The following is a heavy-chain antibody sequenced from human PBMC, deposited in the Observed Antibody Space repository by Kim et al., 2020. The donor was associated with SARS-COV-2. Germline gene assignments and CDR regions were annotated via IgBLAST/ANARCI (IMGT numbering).Heavy chain of an antibody. CDR1: GFTFSSYE. V-gene: IGHV3-48*03. D-gene: IGHD6-19*01. Sequence: GGSLSLSCAASGFTFSSYEMNWVRQAPGKGLEWVSYISSSGSTIYYADSVKGRFTISRDNAKNSLYLQMNSLRAEDTAVYYCAREDSSGWSRVDYWGQGTLVTVSS. CDR2: ISSSGSTI. CDR3: AREDSSGWSRVDY. J-gene: IGHJ4*02.